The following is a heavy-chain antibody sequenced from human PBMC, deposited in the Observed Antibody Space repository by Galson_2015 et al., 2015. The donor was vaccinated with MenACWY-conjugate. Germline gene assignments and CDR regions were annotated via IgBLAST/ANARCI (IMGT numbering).Heavy chain of an antibody. CDR1: GFTFSSFA. J-gene: IGHJ4*02. CDR3: AKEKNHGDYGDFDC. CDR2: ISGGGNST. Sequence: SLRLSCAASGFTFSSFAMNWVRQAPGQGLEWVSGISGGGNSTYYADSVKGRFTISRDKSKNTLYLEMNSLRAEDTALYFCAKEKNHGDYGDFDCWGQGTLVSVS. D-gene: IGHD4-17*01. V-gene: IGHV3-23*01.